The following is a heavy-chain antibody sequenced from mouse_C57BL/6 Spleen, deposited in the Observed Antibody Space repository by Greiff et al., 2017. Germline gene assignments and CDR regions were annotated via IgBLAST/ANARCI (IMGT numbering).Heavy chain of an antibody. Sequence: QVQLQQSGAELAKPGASVKLSCKASGYTFTSYWMHWVKQRPGQGLEWIGYINPSSGYTKYNQKFKVKATLTADKSSSTAYMQLSSLTYEDSAVYYCARSRDYHFDYWGQGTTLTVSS. CDR1: GYTFTSYW. J-gene: IGHJ2*01. V-gene: IGHV1-7*01. CDR2: INPSSGYT. CDR3: ARSRDYHFDY. D-gene: IGHD2-4*01.